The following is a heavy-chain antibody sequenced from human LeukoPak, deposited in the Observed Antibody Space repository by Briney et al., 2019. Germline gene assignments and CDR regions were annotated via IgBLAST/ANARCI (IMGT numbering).Heavy chain of an antibody. J-gene: IGHJ4*02. CDR2: ISYDGSNK. CDR1: GFTFSSYG. V-gene: IGHV3-30*12. D-gene: IGHD3-22*01. CDR3: AKASAMIVVVSKHFDY. Sequence: GGSLRLSCAASGFTFSSYGMHWVRQAPGRGLEWVAVISYDGSNKYYADSVKGRFTISRDNSKNTLYLQMNSLRAEDTAVYYCAKASAMIVVVSKHFDYWGQGTLVTVSS.